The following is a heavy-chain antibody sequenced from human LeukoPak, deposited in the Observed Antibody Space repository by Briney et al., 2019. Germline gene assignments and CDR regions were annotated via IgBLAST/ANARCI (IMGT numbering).Heavy chain of an antibody. D-gene: IGHD5-18*01. Sequence: GASVKVSCKASRYTFTGYYMHWVRQAPGQGLEWMGWINPNSGGTNYAQKFQGRVTMTRDTSISTAYMELSRLRSDDTAVYYCAKDRIQLWYNWFDPWGQGTLVTVSS. J-gene: IGHJ5*02. CDR1: RYTFTGYY. CDR2: INPNSGGT. CDR3: AKDRIQLWYNWFDP. V-gene: IGHV1-2*02.